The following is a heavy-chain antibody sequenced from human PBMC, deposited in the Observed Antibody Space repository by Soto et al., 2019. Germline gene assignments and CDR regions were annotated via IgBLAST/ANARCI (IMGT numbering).Heavy chain of an antibody. D-gene: IGHD6-6*01. CDR3: ARGRSSPNFDP. Sequence: QVQLVQSGAEVRKPGSSVKVACKISGGTFTNYVISWLRQAPGQGLEWMGGLIPIFGAANLAQKFQGIVTITADESTSTVNMELSSLTSEDTAVYYCARGRSSPNFDPWGQGTLVTVSS. J-gene: IGHJ5*02. CDR2: LIPIFGAA. V-gene: IGHV1-69*01. CDR1: GGTFTNYV.